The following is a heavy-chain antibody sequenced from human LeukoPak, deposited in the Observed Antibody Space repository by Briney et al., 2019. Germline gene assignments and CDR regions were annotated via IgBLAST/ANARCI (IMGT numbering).Heavy chain of an antibody. CDR3: ARVSPSGVWDV. V-gene: IGHV4-61*02. Sequence: SETLSLTCTVSGGSISSSSYYWGWIRQPAGKGLEWIGRIYTSGSTNYNPSLNSRVTISIGTSKNQFSLSLSSVTAADTAVYYCARVSPSGVWDVWGQGTTVTVSS. CDR1: GGSISSSSYY. J-gene: IGHJ6*02. CDR2: IYTSGST. D-gene: IGHD3-10*01.